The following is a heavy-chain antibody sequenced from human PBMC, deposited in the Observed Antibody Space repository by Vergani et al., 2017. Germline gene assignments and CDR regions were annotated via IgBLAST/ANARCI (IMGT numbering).Heavy chain of an antibody. CDR3: AREDY. V-gene: IGHV3-33*01. J-gene: IGHJ4*02. CDR1: GSTFSSYR. CDR2: IWYDGSNK. Sequence: QVQLVESGGGVVQPGRSLRLSCAASGSTFSSYRMHWVRPAPGKGLEWVAVIWYDGSNKYYADSVKGRFTISRDNSKNTLYLQMNSLRAEDTAVYYCAREDYWGQGTLVTVSS.